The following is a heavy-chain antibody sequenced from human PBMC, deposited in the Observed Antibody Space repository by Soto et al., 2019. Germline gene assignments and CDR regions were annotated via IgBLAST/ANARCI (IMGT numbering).Heavy chain of an antibody. Sequence: GSLRLSCAASGFTFSSYWMHWVHQAPGKGLVWVSRINSDGSSTSYADSVKGRFTISRDNAKNTLYLQMNSLRAEDTAVYYCAIARKGPGYCSGGSCYSGYYYGMDVWGQGTTVTVS. V-gene: IGHV3-74*01. J-gene: IGHJ6*02. D-gene: IGHD2-15*01. CDR1: GFTFSSYW. CDR2: INSDGSST. CDR3: AIARKGPGYCSGGSCYSGYYYGMDV.